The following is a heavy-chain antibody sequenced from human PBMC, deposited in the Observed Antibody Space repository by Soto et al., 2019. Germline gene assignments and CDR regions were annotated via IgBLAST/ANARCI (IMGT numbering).Heavy chain of an antibody. CDR1: GFVSSKYW. CDR2: ISEDGIKK. CDR3: ARGETYYDFWSGYWDYYYYGMDV. D-gene: IGHD3-3*01. J-gene: IGHJ6*02. Sequence: GSLRLSCAASGFVSSKYWMTWVRQAAGKGLEWVANISEDGIKKNYGDSVKGRFTISRDNAKNTLYLQMNRLRAEDTAVYYCARGETYYDFWSGYWDYYYYGMDVWGQGTTVTVSS. V-gene: IGHV3-7*01.